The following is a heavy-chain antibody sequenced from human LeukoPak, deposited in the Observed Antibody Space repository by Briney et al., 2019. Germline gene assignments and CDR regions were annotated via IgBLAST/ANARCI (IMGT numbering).Heavy chain of an antibody. V-gene: IGHV3-21*01. Sequence: GGSLRLSCAASGFTFSSYSMNWVRQAPGKGLEWVSSISSSSSYIYYADSVKGRFTISRDNAKNSLYLQMNSLRAEDTAVYYCARDHQSTVSSGSYDYWGQGTLVTVSS. CDR3: ARDHQSTVSSGSYDY. D-gene: IGHD1-26*01. CDR1: GFTFSSYS. J-gene: IGHJ4*02. CDR2: ISSSSSYI.